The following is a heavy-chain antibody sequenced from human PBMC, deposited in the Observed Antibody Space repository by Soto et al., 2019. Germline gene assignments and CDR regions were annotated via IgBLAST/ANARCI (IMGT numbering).Heavy chain of an antibody. J-gene: IGHJ5*02. CDR3: ARDESPHSNPSWFDP. CDR1: GFSFSNNG. CDR2: ISFDGTNK. V-gene: IGHV3-30*03. Sequence: PGGSLRLSCAASGFSFSNNGMHWVRQAPGKGLEWVAVISFDGTNKYYADSVNGRFTISRDNSKNSLYLQMNSLRAEDTAVYYCARDESPHSNPSWFDPWGQGTLVTVSS. D-gene: IGHD4-4*01.